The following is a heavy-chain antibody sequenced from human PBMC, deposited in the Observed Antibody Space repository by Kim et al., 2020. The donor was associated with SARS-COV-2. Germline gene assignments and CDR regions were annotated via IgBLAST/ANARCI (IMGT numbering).Heavy chain of an antibody. CDR1: GFTFSSYA. Sequence: GGSLRLPCAASGFTFSSYAMSWVRQAPGKGLQWVSTLSASGGSTYYADSVKGRFTISRDISKNSLYLQMNSLRAEDTALYYCSKGSEIAAAGEINVYWGQGTLVTVSS. CDR2: LSASGGST. J-gene: IGHJ4*02. D-gene: IGHD6-13*01. CDR3: SKGSEIAAAGEINVY. V-gene: IGHV3-23*01.